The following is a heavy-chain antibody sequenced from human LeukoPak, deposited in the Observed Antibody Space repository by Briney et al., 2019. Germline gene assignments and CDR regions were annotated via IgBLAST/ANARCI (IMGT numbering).Heavy chain of an antibody. J-gene: IGHJ6*04. CDR3: ARMRAAMAYYYYGMDV. D-gene: IGHD5-18*01. CDR2: INHSGST. CDR1: GGSFSGYY. Sequence: PSETLSLTCAVYGGSFSGYYWSWIRQPPGKRLEWIGEINHSGSTNYNPSLKSRVTISVDTSKNQFSLKLSSVTAADTAVYYCARMRAAMAYYYYGMDVWGKGTTVTVSS. V-gene: IGHV4-34*01.